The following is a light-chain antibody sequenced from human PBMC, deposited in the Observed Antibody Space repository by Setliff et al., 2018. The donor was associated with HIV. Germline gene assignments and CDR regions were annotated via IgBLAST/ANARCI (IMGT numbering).Light chain of an antibody. J-gene: IGLJ1*01. CDR2: DVT. V-gene: IGLV2-11*01. CDR1: SSDVGGYDY. CDR3: CSYAARQTSYV. Sequence: LAQPRSVSGSPGQSVTISCTGTSSDVGGYDYVSWIQQQPGKAPKLMIYDVTRRPSGVPDRFSGSRSGNTASLTISGLQADDEAYYYCCSYAARQTSYVFGTGTKV.